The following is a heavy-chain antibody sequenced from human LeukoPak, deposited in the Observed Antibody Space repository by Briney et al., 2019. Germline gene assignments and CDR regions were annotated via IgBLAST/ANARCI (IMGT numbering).Heavy chain of an antibody. Sequence: GGSLRLSCAASGFTFRSYAMSWVRQAPGKGLEWVSVISGSGDSTYYADSVKGRFTISRDNSKNTLYLQMNSLRAEDTAVYYCARGGDFWSGYSRGYSMDVWGKGTTVTVSS. D-gene: IGHD3-3*01. CDR3: ARGGDFWSGYSRGYSMDV. CDR1: GFTFRSYA. J-gene: IGHJ6*03. V-gene: IGHV3-23*01. CDR2: ISGSGDST.